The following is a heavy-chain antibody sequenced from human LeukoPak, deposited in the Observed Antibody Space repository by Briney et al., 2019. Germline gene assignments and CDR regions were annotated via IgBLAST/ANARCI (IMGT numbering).Heavy chain of an antibody. J-gene: IGHJ4*02. CDR3: AKDGPGGNYDFWSGPNLDY. D-gene: IGHD3-3*01. V-gene: IGHV3-30*02. CDR1: GFRFSSYG. CDR2: TRYDGSNK. Sequence: GGSLRLSCAASGFRFSSYGMHWVRQAPGKGLEWVAFTRYDGSNKYYADSVKGRFTISRDNSKNTLYLQMNSLRAEDTAVYYCAKDGPGGNYDFWSGPNLDYWGQGTLVTVSS.